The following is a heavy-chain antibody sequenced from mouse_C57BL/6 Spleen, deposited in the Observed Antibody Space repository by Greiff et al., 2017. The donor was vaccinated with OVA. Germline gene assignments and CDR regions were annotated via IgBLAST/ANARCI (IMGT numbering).Heavy chain of an antibody. CDR1: GFTFSDYG. V-gene: IGHV5-17*01. CDR2: ISSGSSTI. CDR3: ARRAQALYYYAMDY. J-gene: IGHJ4*01. D-gene: IGHD3-2*02. Sequence: EVNVVESGGGLVKPGGSLKLSCAASGFTFSDYGMHWVRQAPEKGLEWVAYISSGSSTIYYADTVKGRFTISRANAKNTLFLQMTSLRSEDTAMYYCARRAQALYYYAMDYWGQGTSVTVSS.